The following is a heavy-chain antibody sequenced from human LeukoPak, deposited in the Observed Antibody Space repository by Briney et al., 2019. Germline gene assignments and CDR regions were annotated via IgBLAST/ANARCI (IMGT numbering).Heavy chain of an antibody. CDR3: ARGGWRLDY. Sequence: ETLSLTCTVSGGSISSYYWSWIRQPPGKGLEWIGYIYYTGTTNYNPSLKSRVTISVDTSKNQFPLKLSSVTAADTAVYYCARGGWRLDYWGQGTLVTVSS. CDR2: IYYTGTT. J-gene: IGHJ4*02. V-gene: IGHV4-59*01. D-gene: IGHD2-15*01. CDR1: GGSISSYY.